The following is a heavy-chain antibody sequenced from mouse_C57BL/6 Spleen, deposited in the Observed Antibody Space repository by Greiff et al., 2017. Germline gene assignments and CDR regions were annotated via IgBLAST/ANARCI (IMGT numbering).Heavy chain of an antibody. D-gene: IGHD2-3*01. J-gene: IGHJ2*02. CDR1: GYAFSSYW. Sequence: QVQLQQSGAELVKPGASVKISCKASGYAFSSYWMNWVKQRPGKGLEWIGQIYPGDGDTNYNGKFKGKATLTADKSASTAYLQLSSLTSEDSAVYFCARAVDGKLDYWGQGTSLTVSS. V-gene: IGHV1-80*01. CDR3: ARAVDGKLDY. CDR2: IYPGDGDT.